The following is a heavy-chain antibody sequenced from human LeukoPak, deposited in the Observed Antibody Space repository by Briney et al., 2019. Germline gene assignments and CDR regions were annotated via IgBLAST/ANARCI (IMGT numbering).Heavy chain of an antibody. CDR2: INHSGST. CDR3: ARVRGGKYDYIWGSYRYLYYFDY. CDR1: GGSFSGYY. Sequence: PSETLSLTCAVYGGSFSGYYWSWIRQPPGKGLEWIGEINHSGSTNYNPSLKSRVTISVDTSKNQFSLKLSSVTAADTAVYYCARVRGGKYDYIWGSYRYLYYFDYWGQGTLVTVSS. D-gene: IGHD3-16*02. V-gene: IGHV4-34*01. J-gene: IGHJ4*02.